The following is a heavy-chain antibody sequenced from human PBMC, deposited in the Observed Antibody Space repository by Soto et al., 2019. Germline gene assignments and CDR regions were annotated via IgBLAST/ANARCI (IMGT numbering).Heavy chain of an antibody. CDR1: GFTFSNAW. V-gene: IGHV3-15*01. Sequence: EVQLVESGGGLVKPGGSLRLSCAASGFTFSNAWMSWVRQAPGKGLEWVGCIKSKTDGGTTDYAAPVKGRFTISRDDSKNTLYLQMNSLKTEDTAVYYCTTSLTVYDTWGQGTLVTVSS. J-gene: IGHJ4*02. CDR2: IKSKTDGGTT. D-gene: IGHD3-16*01. CDR3: TTSLTVYDT.